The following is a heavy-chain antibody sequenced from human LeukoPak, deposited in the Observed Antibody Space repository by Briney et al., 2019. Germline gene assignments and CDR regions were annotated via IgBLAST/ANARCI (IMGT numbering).Heavy chain of an antibody. V-gene: IGHV3-30*18. CDR1: GFTFSSYG. CDR3: AKDGLDCGGDCYTYYFDY. D-gene: IGHD2-21*02. Sequence: GGSLRLSCAASGFTFSSYGMHWVRQAPGKGLEWVAVISYDGSNKYYADSVKDRFTISRDNSKNTLYLQMNCLRAEDTAVYYCAKDGLDCGGDCYTYYFDYWGQGTLVTVSS. J-gene: IGHJ4*02. CDR2: ISYDGSNK.